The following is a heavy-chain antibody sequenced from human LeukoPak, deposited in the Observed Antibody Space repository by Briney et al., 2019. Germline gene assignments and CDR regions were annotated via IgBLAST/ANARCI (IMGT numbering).Heavy chain of an antibody. Sequence: GRSLRLSCAASGFTFSSYGMHWVRQAPGKGLEWVAVISYDGSNKYYADSVKGRFTISRDNSKNTLYLQMNSLRAEDTAVYYCAKDTWNYWDYYYYMDVWGKGTTVTVSS. CDR3: AKDTWNYWDYYYYMDV. D-gene: IGHD1-7*01. J-gene: IGHJ6*03. V-gene: IGHV3-30*18. CDR2: ISYDGSNK. CDR1: GFTFSSYG.